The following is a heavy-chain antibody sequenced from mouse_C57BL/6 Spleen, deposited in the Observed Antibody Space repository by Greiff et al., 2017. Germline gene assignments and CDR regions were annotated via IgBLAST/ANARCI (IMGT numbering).Heavy chain of an antibody. D-gene: IGHD1-1*01. Sequence: VKLQESGPGLVAPSQSLSITCTVSGFSLTSYGVHWVRQPPGKGLEWLVVIWSDGSTTYNSALKSRLSISKDNSKSQVFLKMNSLQTDDTAMYYCARHGGTTVVDAMDYWGQGTSVTVSS. CDR2: IWSDGST. V-gene: IGHV2-6-1*01. CDR1: GFSLTSYG. J-gene: IGHJ4*01. CDR3: ARHGGTTVVDAMDY.